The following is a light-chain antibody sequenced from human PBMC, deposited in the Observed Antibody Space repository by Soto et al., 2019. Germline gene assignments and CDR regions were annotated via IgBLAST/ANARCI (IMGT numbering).Light chain of an antibody. J-gene: IGKJ2*01. V-gene: IGKV1-5*03. CDR2: KAS. Sequence: DIQMTQSPSTLSASVGDRVTITCRASQSISTWLAWYQQKPGKAPKLLIYKASNLRNGVPSRFSVSGSGTEFTLTIDSLQPDDFASYYCQQYNGYPHTFGQGTNLEIK. CDR1: QSISTW. CDR3: QQYNGYPHT.